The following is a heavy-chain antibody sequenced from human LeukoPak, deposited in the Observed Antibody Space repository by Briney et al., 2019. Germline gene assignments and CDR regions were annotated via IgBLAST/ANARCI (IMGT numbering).Heavy chain of an antibody. V-gene: IGHV4-59*01. CDR3: ARDGQLAPRGWYFDL. J-gene: IGHJ2*01. D-gene: IGHD6-6*01. CDR2: IYYSGST. CDR1: GGSITSYY. Sequence: PSETLSLTCSVSGGSITSYYWSCLRQPPGKGLEWIGYIYYSGSTNYNPSLKSRVTIAVDTSKNQFSLKLSSVTAADTAVYYCARDGQLAPRGWYFDLWGRGTLVTVSS.